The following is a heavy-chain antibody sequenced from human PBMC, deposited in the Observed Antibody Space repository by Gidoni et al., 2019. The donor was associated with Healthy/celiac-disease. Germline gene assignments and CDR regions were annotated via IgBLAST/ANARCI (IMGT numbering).Heavy chain of an antibody. CDR2: IWYDGSNK. J-gene: IGHJ4*02. CDR1: GFTFSSYG. D-gene: IGHD3-16*02. V-gene: IGHV3-33*01. CDR3: ARDAGPFGGVIVLYYFDY. Sequence: QVQLVESGGGVVQPGRSLRLSCAASGFTFSSYGMHWVRQAPGKGLEWVAVIWYDGSNKYYAASVKGRFTISRDNSKNTLYLQMNSLRAEDTAVYYCARDAGPFGGVIVLYYFDYWGQGTLVTVSS.